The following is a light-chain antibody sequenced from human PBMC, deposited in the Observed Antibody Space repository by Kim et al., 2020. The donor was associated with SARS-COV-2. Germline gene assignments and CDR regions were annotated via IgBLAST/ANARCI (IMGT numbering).Light chain of an antibody. V-gene: IGLV3-21*04. J-gene: IGLJ3*02. CDR1: NNEIKS. Sequence: PGQTVRITCAGNNNEIKSVHGYQQKPGHAPVLVIYYDRDRPSGTPERLSGSDSGNTATLTISMVEAGDEADDYCQVWDSSSDHPVFGGGTKLTVL. CDR3: QVWDSSSDHPV. CDR2: YDR.